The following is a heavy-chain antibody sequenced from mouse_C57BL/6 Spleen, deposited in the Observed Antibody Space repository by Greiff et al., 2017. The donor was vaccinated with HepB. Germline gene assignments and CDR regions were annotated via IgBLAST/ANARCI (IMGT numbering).Heavy chain of an antibody. CDR1: GYAFSSYW. Sequence: QVTLKESGAELVKPGASVKISCKASGYAFSSYWMNWVKQRPGKGLEWIGQIYPGDGDTNYNGKFKGKATLPADKSSSTAYMQLSSLTSEDSAVYVCARSPHDYGSGDWFAYWGQGTLVTVSA. V-gene: IGHV1-80*01. D-gene: IGHD1-1*01. CDR3: ARSPHDYGSGDWFAY. CDR2: IYPGDGDT. J-gene: IGHJ3*01.